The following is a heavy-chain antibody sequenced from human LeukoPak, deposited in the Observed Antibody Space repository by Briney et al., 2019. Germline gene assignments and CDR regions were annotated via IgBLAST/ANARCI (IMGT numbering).Heavy chain of an antibody. J-gene: IGHJ5*02. V-gene: IGHV4-34*01. CDR1: GGSFSGYY. CDR2: INHSGST. Sequence: SSETLSLTCAVYGGSFSGYYWSWIRQPPGKGLEWIGEINHSGSTNYNPSLKSRVTISVDTSKTQFSLKLRSVTAADTAVYYCARASIVVVVAAQRYWFDPWGQGTLVTVSS. CDR3: ARASIVVVVAAQRYWFDP. D-gene: IGHD2-15*01.